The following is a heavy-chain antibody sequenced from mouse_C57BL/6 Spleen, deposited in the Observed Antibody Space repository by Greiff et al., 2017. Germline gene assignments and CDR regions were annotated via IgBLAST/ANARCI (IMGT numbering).Heavy chain of an antibody. J-gene: IGHJ2*01. D-gene: IGHD2-12*01. CDR3: AREYDWGFDY. CDR2: INYDGSST. Sequence: EVMLVESEGGLVQPGSSMKLSCTASGFTFSDYYMAWVRQVPEKGLEWVANINYDGSSTYYLDSLKSRFIISRDNAKNILYLQMSSLKSEDTATYYCAREYDWGFDYWGQGTTLTVSS. V-gene: IGHV5-16*01. CDR1: GFTFSDYY.